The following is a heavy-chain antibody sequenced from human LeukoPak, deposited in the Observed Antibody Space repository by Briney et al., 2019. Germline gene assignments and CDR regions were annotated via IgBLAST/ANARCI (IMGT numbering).Heavy chain of an antibody. CDR2: INSDGSRT. Sequence: PGGSLRLSCEASGFTFDDYAMHWVRQAPGKGLVWVSRINSDGSRTSYADSVKGRFTISRDNAKNSLYLQMNSLRAEDTAVYYCARVYYLLEGPDFDYWGQGTLVTVSS. CDR1: GFTFDDYA. V-gene: IGHV3-74*01. CDR3: ARVYYLLEGPDFDY. J-gene: IGHJ4*02. D-gene: IGHD3-10*01.